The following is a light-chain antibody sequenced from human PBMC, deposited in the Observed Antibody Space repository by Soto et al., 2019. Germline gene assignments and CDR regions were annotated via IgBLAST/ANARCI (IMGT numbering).Light chain of an antibody. V-gene: IGLV2-14*01. CDR2: DVS. Sequence: QSALTQHASVSGSPGQSITISCTGTSSDIGDYNYVSWYQQYPGKVPKLVIYDVSHRPSGVSNRFSGSKSGNTASLTISGLQAEDEADYYCSSSTTTTSLVVFGGGTKLTVL. CDR1: SSDIGDYNY. J-gene: IGLJ3*02. CDR3: SSSTTTTSLVV.